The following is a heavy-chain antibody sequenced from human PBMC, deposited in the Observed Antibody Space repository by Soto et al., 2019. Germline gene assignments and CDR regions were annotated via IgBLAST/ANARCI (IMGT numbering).Heavy chain of an antibody. CDR1: GVTFIDHL. V-gene: IGHV3-74*01. CDR2: TKGDWTST. Sequence: PGWSLRLSCAAAGVTFIDHLMHWVLQAPWKGLVWVSYTKGDWTSTRYADSAKGRFTISSDSAKSTRYLQMNSLRAEATAVYYCARNGIWSCYEYWGQGALVPVSS. CDR3: ARNGIWSCYEY. D-gene: IGHD6-13*01. J-gene: IGHJ4*02.